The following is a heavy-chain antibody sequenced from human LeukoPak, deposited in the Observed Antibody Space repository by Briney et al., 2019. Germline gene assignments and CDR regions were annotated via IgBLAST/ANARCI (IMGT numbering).Heavy chain of an antibody. D-gene: IGHD6-6*01. V-gene: IGHV3-7*01. CDR2: IKQDGTEK. Sequence: GGSLRLSCAASGFTFSSYAMSWVRQAPGKGLEWVANIKQDGTEKYYVHSVKGRFTMSRDNAENSLYLQMNSLRAEDTAVYYCARVYRSSSGYCFDYWGQGTLVTVSS. J-gene: IGHJ4*02. CDR1: GFTFSSYA. CDR3: ARVYRSSSGYCFDY.